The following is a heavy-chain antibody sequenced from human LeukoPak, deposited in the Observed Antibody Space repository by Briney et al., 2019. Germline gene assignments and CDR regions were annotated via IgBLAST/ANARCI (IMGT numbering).Heavy chain of an antibody. CDR1: GGSISSGSYY. J-gene: IGHJ6*03. CDR2: IYTSGST. V-gene: IGHV4-61*02. D-gene: IGHD6-13*01. Sequence: SETLSLTCTVSGGSISSGSYYWSWIRQPAGKGLEWIGRIYTSGSTNYNPSLKSRVTMSVDTSKSQFSLKLSSVTAADTAVYYCARTTEAHSWRTRYYDYYMDVWGKGTTVTVSS. CDR3: ARTTEAHSWRTRYYDYYMDV.